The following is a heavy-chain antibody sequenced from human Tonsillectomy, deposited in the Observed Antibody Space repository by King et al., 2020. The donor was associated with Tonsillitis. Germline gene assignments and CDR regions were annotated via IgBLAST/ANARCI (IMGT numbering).Heavy chain of an antibody. CDR1: GFTFSSYG. J-gene: IGHJ5*02. V-gene: IGHV3-33*01. D-gene: IGHD1-7*01. CDR3: ARETGTTPTWFDP. CDR2: IWYDGSNK. Sequence: VQLVESGGGVVQPGRSLRLSCAASGFTFSSYGMHWVRQAPGKGLEWVAVIWYDGSNKYYADSVKGRFTISRDNSKNTLYLQMNSLMAEDTAVYYCARETGTTPTWFDPWGQGTLVTVSS.